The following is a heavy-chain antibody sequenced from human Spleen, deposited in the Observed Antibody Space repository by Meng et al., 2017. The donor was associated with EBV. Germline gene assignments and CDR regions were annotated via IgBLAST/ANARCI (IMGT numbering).Heavy chain of an antibody. V-gene: IGHV4-34*01. J-gene: IGHJ5*02. Sequence: QVQLQQWGAGLLRPSETLSLTCAVYGGSFSGYFWSWIRQPPGKGLEWIGEINHSGSTSYNPSLKSRVTISEDTSKNQFSLKLSSVTAADTAIYYCAKGKIVARSPWFDPWGQGTLVTVSS. CDR2: INHSGST. D-gene: IGHD6-6*01. CDR1: GGSFSGYF. CDR3: AKGKIVARSPWFDP.